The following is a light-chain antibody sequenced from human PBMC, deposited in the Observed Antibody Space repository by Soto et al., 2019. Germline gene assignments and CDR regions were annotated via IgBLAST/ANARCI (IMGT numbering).Light chain of an antibody. V-gene: IGKV3-20*01. CDR2: GAS. CDR1: QSVNNNY. Sequence: EIVFTQSPSTLSFSPGDRGTPSCEASQSVNNNYLAWYQHKPGQAPRLLIYGASSRATGIPDRFSGSGSGTDFTLTIRRLEPEDFAVYYCQQYDTSLPYTFGGGTKVDIK. CDR3: QQYDTSLPYT. J-gene: IGKJ4*01.